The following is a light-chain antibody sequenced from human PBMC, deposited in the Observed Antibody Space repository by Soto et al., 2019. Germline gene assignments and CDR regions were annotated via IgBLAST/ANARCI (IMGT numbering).Light chain of an antibody. V-gene: IGKV1-9*01. CDR3: QQVNNYPLA. Sequence: IQLTQSPSSLSASVGDRVTITCRASQYIGDFLSWYQQEPGKAPKLLIYSASTLQSGVPSRFSGSGSGTDFTLTISSLQPEDFATYYCQQVNNYPLAFGGGTKVEIK. CDR2: SAS. J-gene: IGKJ4*01. CDR1: QYIGDF.